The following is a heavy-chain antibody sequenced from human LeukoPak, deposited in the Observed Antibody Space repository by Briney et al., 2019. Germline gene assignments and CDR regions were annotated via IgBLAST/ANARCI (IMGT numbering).Heavy chain of an antibody. CDR3: ARDREASDDFNWFDP. CDR1: GFTFSTYS. V-gene: IGHV3-21*01. J-gene: IGHJ5*02. D-gene: IGHD3/OR15-3a*01. CDR2: LSKSSTYV. Sequence: GGSLRLSCAASGFTFSTYSMSWVRQAAGNGLEWVSSLSKSSTYVYYAASVKGRFTISRDNAMNSLFLEMNSLRAEDTAVYYCARDREASDDFNWFDPWGQGTLVTVSS.